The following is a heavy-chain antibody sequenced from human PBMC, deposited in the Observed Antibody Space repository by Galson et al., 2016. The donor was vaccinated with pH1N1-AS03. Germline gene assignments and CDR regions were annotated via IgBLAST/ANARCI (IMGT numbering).Heavy chain of an antibody. CDR1: GFTFSSYA. D-gene: IGHD2/OR15-2a*01. CDR3: AKGVRCAFYAQFDC. V-gene: IGHV3-23*01. Sequence: SLRLSCAASGFTFSSYAMSWVRQAPGKGLEWVSAISGSGGTTYYADSVKGRFTISRDNSKNTLYLQMNSLRAEDTAIYYCAKGVRCAFYAQFDCWGQGTLVTVSS. CDR2: ISGSGGTT. J-gene: IGHJ4*02.